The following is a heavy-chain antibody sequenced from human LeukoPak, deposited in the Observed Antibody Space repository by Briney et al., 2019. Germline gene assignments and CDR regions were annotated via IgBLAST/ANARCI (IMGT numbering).Heavy chain of an antibody. CDR2: ISYDGSTT. V-gene: IGHV3-30-3*01. Sequence: PGGSLRLSCAASGFTFSRYAMYWVRQAPGKGLEWVAVISYDGSTTYDADSVKGRFTISRDNSKNTLYLQMNSLRAEDTAVYYCARDMRDSGQLRYSYGYEIDYWGRGTLVTVSS. J-gene: IGHJ4*02. CDR3: ARDMRDSGQLRYSYGYEIDY. D-gene: IGHD5-18*01. CDR1: GFTFSRYA.